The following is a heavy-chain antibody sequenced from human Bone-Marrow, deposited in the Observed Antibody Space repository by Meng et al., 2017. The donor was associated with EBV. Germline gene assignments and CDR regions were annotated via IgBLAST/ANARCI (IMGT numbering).Heavy chain of an antibody. V-gene: IGHV4-39*07. D-gene: IGHD2-2*01. Sequence: QLQLQESCAGLVVPSETLSPTSTCSGDSISSGEYHWVWIRQPPRKGLEWIGSIYHSGSTYYQTSLQSRVTISLDSSKNQYSLRLSSVTAADTAVYYCAKGGCKTSTSCLDYWGQGTLVTVSS. CDR2: IYHSGST. CDR3: AKGGCKTSTSCLDY. J-gene: IGHJ4*02. CDR1: GDSISSGEYH.